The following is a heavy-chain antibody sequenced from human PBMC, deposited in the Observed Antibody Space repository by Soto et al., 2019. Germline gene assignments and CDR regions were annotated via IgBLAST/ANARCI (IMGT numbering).Heavy chain of an antibody. CDR1: GLTFSSFA. Sequence: GSLRLSCAASGLTFSSFAMSWVRQAPGKGLEWVSAIDTSGGGTYYADSVKGRFTISRDNSKNTLYLQMNSLRAEDTAVYYAVKSSRTLGDSWGQGTLVTVSS. CDR2: IDTSGGGT. CDR3: VKSSRTLGDS. D-gene: IGHD6-13*01. V-gene: IGHV3-23*01. J-gene: IGHJ4*02.